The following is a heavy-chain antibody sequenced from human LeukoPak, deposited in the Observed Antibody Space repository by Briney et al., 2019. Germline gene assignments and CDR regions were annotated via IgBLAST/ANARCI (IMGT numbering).Heavy chain of an antibody. Sequence: GESLKISCKGSGYSFTSYWIGWVRQMPGKGLEWMGIIYPGDSDIRYSPSFQGQVTISADKSISTAYLQWSSLKASDTAMYYCARQEGKRYCSGGSCYWLDWFDPWGQGTLVAVSS. CDR3: ARQEGKRYCSGGSCYWLDWFDP. D-gene: IGHD2-15*01. CDR1: GYSFTSYW. V-gene: IGHV5-51*01. J-gene: IGHJ5*02. CDR2: IYPGDSDI.